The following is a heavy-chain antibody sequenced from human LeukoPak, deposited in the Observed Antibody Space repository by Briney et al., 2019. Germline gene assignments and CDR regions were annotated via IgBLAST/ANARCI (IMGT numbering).Heavy chain of an antibody. Sequence: GGSLRLSCAASGFTFSSYWMSWVRQAPGKGLEWVSYISSSSSTIYYADSVKGRFTISRDNAKNSLYLQMNSLRAEDTAVYYCARGGYSYGPYYFDYWGQGTLVTVSS. CDR2: ISSSSSTI. CDR1: GFTFSSYW. V-gene: IGHV3-48*04. J-gene: IGHJ4*02. D-gene: IGHD5-18*01. CDR3: ARGGYSYGPYYFDY.